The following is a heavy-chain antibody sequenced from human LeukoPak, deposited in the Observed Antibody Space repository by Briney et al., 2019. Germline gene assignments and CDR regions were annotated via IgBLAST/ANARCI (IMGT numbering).Heavy chain of an antibody. Sequence: GGSLRLSCAASGLTFSSYSMNWVRQAPGKGLEWVSSISSSSSYIYYADSVKGRFTISRDNAKNSLYLQMNSLRAEDTAVYYCARVSFPQNNAFDIWGRGTMVTVSS. V-gene: IGHV3-21*01. J-gene: IGHJ3*02. CDR2: ISSSSSYI. CDR1: GLTFSSYS. D-gene: IGHD2/OR15-2a*01. CDR3: ARVSFPQNNAFDI.